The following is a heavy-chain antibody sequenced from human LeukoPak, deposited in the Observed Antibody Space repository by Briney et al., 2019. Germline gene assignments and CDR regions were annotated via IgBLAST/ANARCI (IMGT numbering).Heavy chain of an antibody. CDR3: AKDPPSGGAGRPAYYFDY. D-gene: IGHD3-16*01. J-gene: IGHJ4*02. V-gene: IGHV3-23*01. Sequence: GGSLRLSCAASGFTFSSYAMSWVRQAPGKGLEWVSAISGSGGSTYYADSVKGRFTISRDNSKNTLYLQMNSLRAADTAVYYCAKDPPSGGAGRPAYYFDYWGQGPLVTVSS. CDR1: GFTFSSYA. CDR2: ISGSGGST.